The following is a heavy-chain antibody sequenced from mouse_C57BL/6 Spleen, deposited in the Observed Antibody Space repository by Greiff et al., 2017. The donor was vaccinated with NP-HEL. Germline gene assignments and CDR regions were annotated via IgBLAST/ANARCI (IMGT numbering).Heavy chain of an antibody. J-gene: IGHJ1*03. CDR1: GYTFTDYY. CDR2: INPNNGGT. CDR3: ASPSYYYGSSSYWYFDV. Sequence: EVQLQQSGPELVKPGASVKISCKASGYTFTDYYMNWVKQSHGKSLEWIGDINPNNGGTSYNQKFKGKATLTVDKSSSTAYMELRCLTSEDSAVYYCASPSYYYGSSSYWYFDVWGTGTTVTFSS. V-gene: IGHV1-26*01. D-gene: IGHD1-1*01.